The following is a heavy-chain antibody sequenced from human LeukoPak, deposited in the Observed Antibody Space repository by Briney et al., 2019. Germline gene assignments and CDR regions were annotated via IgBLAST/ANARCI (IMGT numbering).Heavy chain of an antibody. Sequence: ASVKVSCNASGYTFTSYGISWVRQAPGQGLEWMGWISAYNGNTNYAQKLQGRVTMTRDMSTSTVYMELSSLRSEDTAVYYCARAPGYCSGGSCYSIDYWGQGTLVTVSS. CDR1: GYTFTSYG. J-gene: IGHJ4*02. D-gene: IGHD2-15*01. CDR3: ARAPGYCSGGSCYSIDY. V-gene: IGHV1-18*01. CDR2: ISAYNGNT.